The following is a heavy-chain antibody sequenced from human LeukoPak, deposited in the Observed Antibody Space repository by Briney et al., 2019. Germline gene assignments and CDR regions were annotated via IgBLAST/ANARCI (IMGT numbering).Heavy chain of an antibody. V-gene: IGHV3-23*01. D-gene: IGHD5-12*01. CDR1: GFTFSTYA. CDR3: AREAIRRYETNWFDP. Sequence: GGSLRLSCAASGFTFSTYAMSWVRQAPGKGLEWVSAISGSGGSTYYVDSVKGRFTISRDNAKNSLYLQMNSLRAEDTAVYYCAREAIRRYETNWFDPWGQGTLVTVSS. J-gene: IGHJ5*02. CDR2: ISGSGGST.